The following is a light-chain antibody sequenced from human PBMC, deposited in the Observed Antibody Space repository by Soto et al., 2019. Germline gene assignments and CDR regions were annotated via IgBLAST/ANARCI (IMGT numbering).Light chain of an antibody. CDR3: QHYVTSSIT. CDR1: QSVSSTS. Sequence: EVVLTQSPGTLSLSPGYRVTILCLSSQSVSSTSLAWSQQKPGQTPRLRIYGASSRATGTPDRISGGGSGTHFTLTSSRLEPEDFAVYYCQHYVTSSITFGQGTRLEIK. V-gene: IGKV3-20*01. CDR2: GAS. J-gene: IGKJ5*01.